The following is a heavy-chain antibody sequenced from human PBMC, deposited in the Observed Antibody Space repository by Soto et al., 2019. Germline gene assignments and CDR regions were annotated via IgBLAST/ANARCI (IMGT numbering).Heavy chain of an antibody. CDR1: GYTFTTYY. CDR2: INPSGGST. J-gene: IGHJ5*02. V-gene: IGHV1-46*01. CDR3: AREPGGSNWFDP. D-gene: IGHD3-16*01. Sequence: ASVKVSCKASGYTFTTYYMHWVRQAPGQGLEWMGIINPSGGSTSYAQKFRGRVTMTRDTSTSTVYMELSSVTAADTAVYYCAREPGGSNWFDPWGQGTLVTVSS.